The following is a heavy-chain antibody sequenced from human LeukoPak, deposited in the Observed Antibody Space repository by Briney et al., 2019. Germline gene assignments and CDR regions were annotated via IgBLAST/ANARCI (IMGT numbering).Heavy chain of an antibody. J-gene: IGHJ5*02. CDR3: ARGGHDYSGWFDP. D-gene: IGHD4-11*01. V-gene: IGHV1-2*02. CDR1: GYTFTGYY. CDR2: INPNSGGT. Sequence: ASVKVYCKASGYTFTGYYMHWVRQAPGQGLEWMGWINPNSGGTNYAQKFQGRVTMTRDTSISTAYMELSRLRSDDTAVYYCARGGHDYSGWFDPWGQGTLVTVS.